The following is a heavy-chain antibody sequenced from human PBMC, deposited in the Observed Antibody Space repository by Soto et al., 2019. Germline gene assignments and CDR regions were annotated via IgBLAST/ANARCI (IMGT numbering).Heavy chain of an antibody. J-gene: IGHJ3*01. CDR3: ARTVHYETTGYYSFDV. D-gene: IGHD3-22*01. CDR1: GYTFINWC. CDR2: IYPGDSDT. Sequence: GEALNISCAGSGYTFINWCVGWVRQMPGKGLEWMGLIYPGDSDTRYSPSFQGQVTISGDESISTTYLQWSSLKASDTAIYYCARTVHYETTGYYSFDVWGQGTMVTVSS. V-gene: IGHV5-51*01.